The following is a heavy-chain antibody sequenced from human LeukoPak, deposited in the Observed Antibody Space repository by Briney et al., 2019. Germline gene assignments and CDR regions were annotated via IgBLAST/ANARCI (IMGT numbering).Heavy chain of an antibody. V-gene: IGHV1-69*01. Sequence: ASEKVSCKASGGTFSSYAISWVRQAPGQGLEWMGGIIPIFGTANYAQKFQGRVTITADESTSTAYMELSSLRSEDTAVYYCARSPRSSWFADLFGYYYYYYMDVWGKGTTVTISS. CDR3: ARSPRSSWFADLFGYYYYYYMDV. J-gene: IGHJ6*03. CDR2: IIPIFGTA. D-gene: IGHD6-13*01. CDR1: GGTFSSYA.